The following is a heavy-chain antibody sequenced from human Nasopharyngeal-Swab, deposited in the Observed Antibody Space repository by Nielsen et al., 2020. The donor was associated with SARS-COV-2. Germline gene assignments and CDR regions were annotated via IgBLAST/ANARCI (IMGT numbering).Heavy chain of an antibody. CDR1: GFAFNTYG. Sequence: GGSLRLSCAASGFAFNTYGLHWVRQAPGKGLEWVAFIRYDGSNKYYADSVKGRFTISKDNTKNTQYLQMISLCADDTAVYYCAKSPMSGGFIVLWGQGTLVTVSS. CDR2: IRYDGSNK. CDR3: AKSPMSGGFIVL. J-gene: IGHJ5*02. D-gene: IGHD3-16*01. V-gene: IGHV3-30*02.